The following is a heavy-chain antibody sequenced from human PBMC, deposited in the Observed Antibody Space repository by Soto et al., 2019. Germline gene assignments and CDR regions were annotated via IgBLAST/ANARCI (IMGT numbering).Heavy chain of an antibody. CDR3: ARGGGYSYQNWFDP. Sequence: SETLSLTCTVSGGSISSYYWSWIRQPPGKGLEWIGYIYYSGSTNYNPSLKSRVTISVDTSKNQFSLKLSSVTAADTAVYYCARGGGYSYQNWFDPWGQGTLVTVSS. V-gene: IGHV4-59*01. CDR1: GGSISSYY. J-gene: IGHJ5*02. D-gene: IGHD5-18*01. CDR2: IYYSGST.